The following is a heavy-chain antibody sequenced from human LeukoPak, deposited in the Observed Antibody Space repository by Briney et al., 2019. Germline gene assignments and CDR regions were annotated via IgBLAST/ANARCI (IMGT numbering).Heavy chain of an antibody. CDR3: ARDYLSSGWFVASYDY. Sequence: PGGSLRLSCAASGFLFSSYAMDWVRQSPGKGLEWVAVTSRDGSDKYYGESVKGRFNISRDNSKNTVYLEISSLRVEDTAVYYCARDYLSSGWFVASYDYRGRGTLVTVSS. CDR1: GFLFSSYA. CDR2: TSRDGSDK. D-gene: IGHD6-19*01. J-gene: IGHJ4*02. V-gene: IGHV3-30*03.